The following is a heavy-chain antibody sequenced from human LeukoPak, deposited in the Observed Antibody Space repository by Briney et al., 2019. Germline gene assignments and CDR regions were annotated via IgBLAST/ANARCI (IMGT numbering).Heavy chain of an antibody. Sequence: PSETLSLTCAVYGGSFSGYYWSWIRQPPGKGLEWIGEINHSGSTNYIPSLKSRVTISVDTTKNQFSLKLSSVTAADTDVYQDALPGMQWFFTPSSGSYFDYLGLGTLVTVSS. D-gene: IGHD3-22*01. CDR1: GGSFSGYY. J-gene: IGHJ4*02. CDR2: INHSGST. CDR3: ALPGMQWFFTPSSGSYFDY. V-gene: IGHV4-34*01.